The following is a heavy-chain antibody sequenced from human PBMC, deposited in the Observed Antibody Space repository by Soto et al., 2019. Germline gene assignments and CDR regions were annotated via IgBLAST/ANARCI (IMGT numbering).Heavy chain of an antibody. CDR3: ARDQDSAFAV. CDR1: GFTFSSYS. J-gene: IGHJ3*01. V-gene: IGHV3-21*01. CDR2: ISSSSSYI. Sequence: GGSLRLSCAASGFTFSSYSMNWFRQAPGKGLEWVSSISSSSSYIYYADSVKGRFTISRDNAKNSLYLQMNSLTDEDTAVYYCARDQDSAFAVCGQGTMVSVSS.